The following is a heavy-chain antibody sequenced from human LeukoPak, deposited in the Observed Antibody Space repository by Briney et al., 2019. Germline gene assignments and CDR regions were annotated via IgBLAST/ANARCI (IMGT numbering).Heavy chain of an antibody. J-gene: IGHJ5*02. Sequence: SETLSLTCTVSGGSISRSSYYWGWIRQPPGKGLEWIGSIYYSGRTYYRPSLKSRVTISVDTSKNQFSLKLSSVTAADTAVYYCAREGAAAVDLAWFDPWGQGTLVTVSS. CDR2: IYYSGRT. V-gene: IGHV4-39*02. CDR3: AREGAAAVDLAWFDP. D-gene: IGHD6-13*01. CDR1: GGSISRSSYY.